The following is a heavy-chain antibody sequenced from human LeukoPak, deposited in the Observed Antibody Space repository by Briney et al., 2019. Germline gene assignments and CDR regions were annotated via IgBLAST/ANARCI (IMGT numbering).Heavy chain of an antibody. CDR1: GGSFSGYY. J-gene: IGHJ5*02. Sequence: SETLSLTCAVYGGSFSGYYWSWIRQPPGKGLEWIGEINHSGSTNYNPSLKSRVTISVDTSENQFSLKLSSVTAADTAVFYCARGRTYDPWGQGTLVTVSS. V-gene: IGHV4-34*01. CDR2: INHSGST. D-gene: IGHD1-14*01. CDR3: ARGRTYDP.